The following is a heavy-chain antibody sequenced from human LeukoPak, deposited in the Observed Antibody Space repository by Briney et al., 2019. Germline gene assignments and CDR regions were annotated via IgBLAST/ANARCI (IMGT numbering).Heavy chain of an antibody. CDR1: GGSFSDHS. J-gene: IGHJ4*02. V-gene: IGHV4-34*01. D-gene: IGHD5-12*01. CDR3: ARGQWLDNS. CDR2: INHTGST. Sequence: SETLSLTCAVYGGSFSDHSWTWIRPPPGKGLEWIGEINHTGSTSYNPSPKSRATISVDTSKNQYSLRLTSVTAADTAVYYCARGQWLDNSWGQGTLVTVSS.